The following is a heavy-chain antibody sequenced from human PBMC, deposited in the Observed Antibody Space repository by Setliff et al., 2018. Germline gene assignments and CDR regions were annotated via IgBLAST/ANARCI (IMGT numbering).Heavy chain of an antibody. CDR2: INPSGGST. Sequence: VASVKVSCKASGYTFTSYYMHWVRQAPGQGLEWMGIINPSGGSTSYAQKFQGRVTLTTETSANTAYMDLRSLRSDDTAVYYCARGEAGYYGAFDIWGQGTMVTVSS. CDR3: ARGEAGYYGAFDI. J-gene: IGHJ3*02. D-gene: IGHD3-9*01. V-gene: IGHV1-46*01. CDR1: GYTFTSYY.